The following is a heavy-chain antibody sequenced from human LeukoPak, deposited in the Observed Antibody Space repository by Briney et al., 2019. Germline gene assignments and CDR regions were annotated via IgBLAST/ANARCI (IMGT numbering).Heavy chain of an antibody. J-gene: IGHJ5*02. CDR3: ARDQRITIFGVVSYNWFDP. CDR2: ISYDGSNK. CDR1: GFTFSSYA. Sequence: PGGSLRLSCAASGFTFSSYAMHWVRQAPGKGLERVAVISYDGSNKYYADSVKGRFTISRDNSKNTLYLQMNSLRAEDTAVYYCARDQRITIFGVVSYNWFDPWGQGSLVTVSS. V-gene: IGHV3-30-3*01. D-gene: IGHD3-3*01.